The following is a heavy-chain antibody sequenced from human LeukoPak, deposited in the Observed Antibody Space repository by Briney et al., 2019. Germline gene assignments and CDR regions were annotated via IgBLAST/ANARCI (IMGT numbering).Heavy chain of an antibody. CDR1: GLSFSTYW. D-gene: IGHD6-13*01. V-gene: IGHV3-7*01. J-gene: IGHJ4*02. CDR2: IDQGGSVR. CDR3: ARDPESSSFDL. Sequence: GGSLRLSCAASGLSFSTYWMSWVRQTPEKGLEFVANIDQGGSVRNYMDSLKGRCTISRDNAKKSLYLEINSLRADDTAVYYCARDPESSSFDLWGRGALVTVSS.